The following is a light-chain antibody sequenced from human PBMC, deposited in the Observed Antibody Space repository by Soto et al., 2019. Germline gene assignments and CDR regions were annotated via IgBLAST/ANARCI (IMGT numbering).Light chain of an antibody. J-gene: IGLJ2*01. CDR1: SGHSSYA. V-gene: IGLV4-69*01. CDR3: QTWATGIRV. CDR2: LNSDGSY. Sequence: QLVLTQSPSASASLGASVKLTCTLSSGHSSYAIAWHQQQPEKGPRYLMKLNSDGSYSKGDGIPDRFSGSSSGAERYLTISSLQSDDEADYYCQTWATGIRVFGGGTKLTVL.